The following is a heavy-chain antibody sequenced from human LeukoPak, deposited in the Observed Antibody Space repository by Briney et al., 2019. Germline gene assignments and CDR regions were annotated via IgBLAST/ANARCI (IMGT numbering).Heavy chain of an antibody. V-gene: IGHV3-23*01. CDR2: ISNRGDIT. CDR1: GFTFSNYA. CDR3: AKVGSSPYVDY. Sequence: GGSLRLSCAASGFTFSNYAMTWVRQAPGKGLEWVSGISNRGDITYYADSVKGRFTISRDDSKNMLYLQMNSLRAEDTAVYYCAKVGSSPYVDYWGQGTLVTVSS. D-gene: IGHD6-6*01. J-gene: IGHJ4*02.